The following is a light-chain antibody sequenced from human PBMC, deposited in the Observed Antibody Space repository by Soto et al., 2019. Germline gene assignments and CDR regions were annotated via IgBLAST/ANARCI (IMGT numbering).Light chain of an antibody. J-gene: IGLJ1*01. Sequence: QSALTQPRSVSGSPGQSVTISCTGSRSDVGGYKYVSWYQQHPGKAPKLMIYDVTYRPSGVSNRYSGSKSGNSASLTISGLQADDEADYYCCSLTTSHTYVFGSGTKVTVL. CDR3: CSLTTSHTYV. CDR2: DVT. V-gene: IGLV2-11*01. CDR1: RSDVGGYKY.